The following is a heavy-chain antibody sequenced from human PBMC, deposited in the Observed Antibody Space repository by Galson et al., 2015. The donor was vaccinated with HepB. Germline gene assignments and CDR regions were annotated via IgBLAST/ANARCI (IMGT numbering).Heavy chain of an antibody. V-gene: IGHV3-7*03. CDR2: IKEDGSDK. CDR3: ARDQWRIFDY. CDR1: GFTFSTYW. J-gene: IGHJ4*02. D-gene: IGHD2-8*01. Sequence: SLRLSCAASGFTFSTYWMGWVRQGPGKGLEWVANIKEDGSDKYYVDSVKGRFTISRDNAKNSLYLQMNSLRAEDTAVYYCARDQWRIFDYWGQGTLVTVSS.